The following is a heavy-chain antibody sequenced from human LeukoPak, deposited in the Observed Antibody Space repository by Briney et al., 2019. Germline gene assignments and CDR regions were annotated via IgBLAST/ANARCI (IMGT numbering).Heavy chain of an antibody. V-gene: IGHV3-23*01. Sequence: GGSLRLSCAASGFTVSGNYMSWVRQAPGKGLEWVSAVTGGGDTTYYADSVRGRFTISRDNSKNTLYLQMNSLRAEDTAVYYCAKMQGYFDYWGQGTLVTVSS. CDR2: VTGGGDTT. CDR3: AKMQGYFDY. J-gene: IGHJ4*02. CDR1: GFTVSGNY.